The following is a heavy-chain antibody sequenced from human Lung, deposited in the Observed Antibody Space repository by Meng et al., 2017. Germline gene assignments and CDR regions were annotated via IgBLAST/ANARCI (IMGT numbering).Heavy chain of an antibody. CDR3: ARGSITMVRGVSVFDH. CDR2: IYHSGST. Sequence: QEQLKASGPGLVNPSGTLSLTCAASGGSISSSNWWSWVRQPPGKGLEWIGEIYHSGSTNYNPSLKSRVTISVDKSKNQFSLKLSSVTAADTAVYYCARGSITMVRGVSVFDHWGQGTLVTVSS. J-gene: IGHJ5*02. D-gene: IGHD3-10*01. CDR1: GGSISSSNW. V-gene: IGHV4-4*02.